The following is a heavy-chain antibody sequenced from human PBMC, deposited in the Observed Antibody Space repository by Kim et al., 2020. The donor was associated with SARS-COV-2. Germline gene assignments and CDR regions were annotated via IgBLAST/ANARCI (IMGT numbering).Heavy chain of an antibody. Sequence: SETLSLTCAVYGGSFSGYYWNWIRQPPGKGLEWIGEVNHRGSTNYNPSLKSRVTISADTSKNQFSLKLSSVTAADTAVYYCARGIRKMTIVLVVATSESVHCDYWGQGSLVTVSP. J-gene: IGHJ4*02. CDR1: GGSFSGYY. V-gene: IGHV4-34*01. CDR3: ARGIRKMTIVLVVATSESVHCDY. CDR2: VNHRGST. D-gene: IGHD3-22*01.